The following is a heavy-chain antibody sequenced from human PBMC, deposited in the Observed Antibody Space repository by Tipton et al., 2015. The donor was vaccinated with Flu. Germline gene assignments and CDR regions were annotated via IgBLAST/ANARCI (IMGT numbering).Heavy chain of an antibody. V-gene: IGHV3-7*01. D-gene: IGHD6-13*01. J-gene: IGHJ4*02. CDR3: VRAIAAAGSR. CDR1: GFTLSSYW. Sequence: SLRLSCAASGFTLSSYWMSWVRQAPGKGLEWVANIKQDGGEKYYVDSVKGRFTISRDNAKNSLYLQMNSLRVEDMAVYYCVRAIAAAGSRWGQGTLVTVSS. CDR2: IKQDGGEK.